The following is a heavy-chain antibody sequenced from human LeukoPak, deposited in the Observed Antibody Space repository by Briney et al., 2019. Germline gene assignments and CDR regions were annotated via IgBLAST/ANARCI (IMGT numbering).Heavy chain of an antibody. CDR3: AVRGGAVALDY. D-gene: IGHD6-19*01. CDR1: GGSINSYY. Sequence: SETLSLTCTVSGGSINSYYWSWLRQPPGKGLEWIGYIYYSGSTNYNPSLKSRVTISVDTSKNQFSLKLSSVTAADTAMYYCAVRGGAVALDYWGQGTLVTVSS. V-gene: IGHV4-59*12. CDR2: IYYSGST. J-gene: IGHJ4*02.